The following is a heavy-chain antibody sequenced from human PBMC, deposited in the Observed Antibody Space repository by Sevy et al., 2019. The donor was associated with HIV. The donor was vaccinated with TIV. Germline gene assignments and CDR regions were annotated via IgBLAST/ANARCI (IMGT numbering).Heavy chain of an antibody. V-gene: IGHV4-34*01. J-gene: IGHJ4*02. CDR2: INHSGST. CDR3: ARRIAVADFDY. D-gene: IGHD6-19*01. CDR1: GGSFSGYY. Sequence: KQSQTLSLTCAVYGGSFSGYYWSWIRQPPGKGLEWIGEINHSGSTNYNPSLKSRVTISVDTSKNQFSLKLSSVTAADTAVYYCARRIAVADFDYWGQGTLVTVSS.